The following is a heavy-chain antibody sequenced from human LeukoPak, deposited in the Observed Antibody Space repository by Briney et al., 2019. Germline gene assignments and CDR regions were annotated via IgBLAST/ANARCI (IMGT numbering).Heavy chain of an antibody. CDR2: IYPGDSDT. D-gene: IGHD6-13*01. J-gene: IGHJ4*02. Sequence: GASLKISCKGSGYSFTNYWIGWVRQMPGKGREWMGIIYPGDSDTRYSPSFQGQVTISADKSINTAYLQWSSLKASDTAMYYCASTYSSSWYGSFDYWGQGTLVTVSS. CDR3: ASTYSSSWYGSFDY. CDR1: GYSFTNYW. V-gene: IGHV5-51*01.